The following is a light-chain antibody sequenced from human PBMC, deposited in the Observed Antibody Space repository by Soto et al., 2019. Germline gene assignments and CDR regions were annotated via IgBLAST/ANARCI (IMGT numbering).Light chain of an antibody. J-gene: IGKJ1*01. CDR3: QQYNNWPPS. Sequence: EIVMTQSPATLSVSPGERANLSCRASQSVSSNLAWYQQKPGQAPRLLIYGASTRATGIPARFSGRGSGTEFTLTISSLQSEDFAVYYCQQYNNWPPSFGQGPKVEIK. CDR2: GAS. V-gene: IGKV3-15*01. CDR1: QSVSSN.